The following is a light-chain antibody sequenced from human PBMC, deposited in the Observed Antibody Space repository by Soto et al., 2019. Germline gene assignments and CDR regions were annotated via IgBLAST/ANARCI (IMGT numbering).Light chain of an antibody. Sequence: DIQMTQSPSSLSASVGDRVTSTCRASQGIRNYLGRFKQKPGQAPKRLIYAASSLESGVPSRFSGSGSGTEFALTISSLQPEDFATYYCLQHNNYPQTFGQGTKVLSK. CDR1: QGIRNY. J-gene: IGKJ1*01. CDR2: AAS. V-gene: IGKV1-17*01. CDR3: LQHNNYPQT.